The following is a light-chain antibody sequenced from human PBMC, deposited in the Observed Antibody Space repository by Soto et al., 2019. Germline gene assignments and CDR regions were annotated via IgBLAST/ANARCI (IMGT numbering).Light chain of an antibody. CDR2: AAS. CDR3: QQYNNWPRT. J-gene: IGKJ1*01. Sequence: EIMMTQSPATLSVSPGERATLSCRASQSISGNLAWYQQKPGQAPGLFIYAASTRATGIPARFSGSGSGTEFTLTISSLQSEDFAVYYCQQYNNWPRTFGQGTKVEIK. CDR1: QSISGN. V-gene: IGKV3-15*01.